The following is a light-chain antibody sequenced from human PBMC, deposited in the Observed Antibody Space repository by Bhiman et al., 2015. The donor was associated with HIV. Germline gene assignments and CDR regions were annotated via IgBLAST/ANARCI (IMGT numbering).Light chain of an antibody. Sequence: QSALTQPASVSGSPGQSITISCTGTSSDVGDYNYVSWYQQHPGKAPKVMIYDVSKRPSGVSNRFSGSKSANTASLTICGLQAEDEADYYCSSYASSSTLVFGGGTQLTVL. V-gene: IGLV2-14*01. CDR2: DVS. J-gene: IGLJ2*01. CDR1: SSDVGDYNY. CDR3: SSYASSSTLV.